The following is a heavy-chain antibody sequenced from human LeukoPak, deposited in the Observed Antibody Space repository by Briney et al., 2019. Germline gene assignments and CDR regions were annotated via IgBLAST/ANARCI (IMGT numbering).Heavy chain of an antibody. CDR1: GGSISSGSYY. Sequence: QASETLSLTCTVSGGSISSGSYYWSWIRQPAGKGLEWIGRIYTSGSTNYNPSLKSRVTISLDTSENHFSLKLSSVTAADTAVYYCARVTTGGYYNHWGQGTLVTVSS. D-gene: IGHD3-22*01. J-gene: IGHJ5*02. V-gene: IGHV4-61*02. CDR3: ARVTTGGYYNH. CDR2: IYTSGST.